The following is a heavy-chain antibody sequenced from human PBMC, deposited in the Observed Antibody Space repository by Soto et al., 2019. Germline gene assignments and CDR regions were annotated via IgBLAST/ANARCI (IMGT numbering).Heavy chain of an antibody. CDR2: ISGSGGST. D-gene: IGHD6-6*01. CDR1: GFTFSSYA. Sequence: EVQLLESGGGLVQPGGSLRLSCAASGFTFSSYAMSWVRQAPGKGLEWVSAISGSGGSTYYADSVKGRFTISRDNSKNTLYLQMNSLRAEDTAVYYCANRGVDWEESSSGMDVWGQGTTVTVSS. V-gene: IGHV3-23*01. CDR3: ANRGVDWEESSSGMDV. J-gene: IGHJ6*02.